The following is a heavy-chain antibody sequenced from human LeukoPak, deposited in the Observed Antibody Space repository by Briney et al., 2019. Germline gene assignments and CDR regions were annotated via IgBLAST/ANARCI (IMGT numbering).Heavy chain of an antibody. Sequence: PGGSLRLSCAASGFTFSSYWMTWVRQAPGKGLEWVANIKQDGSEKYYVDSVKGRFSISGDNAKNSLYLQMNSLRAEDTGVFYCARELLFTGVFDYWGQGTLVTVSS. J-gene: IGHJ4*02. CDR2: IKQDGSEK. CDR1: GFTFSSYW. D-gene: IGHD2-8*02. CDR3: ARELLFTGVFDY. V-gene: IGHV3-7*01.